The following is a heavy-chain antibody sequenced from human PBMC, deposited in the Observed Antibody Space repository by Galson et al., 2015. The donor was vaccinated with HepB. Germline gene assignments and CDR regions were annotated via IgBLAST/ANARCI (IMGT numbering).Heavy chain of an antibody. D-gene: IGHD6-6*01. CDR1: GSNFKTYT. J-gene: IGHJ4*02. V-gene: IGHV3-21*06. CDR2: ITPDGDDI. Sequence: SLRLSCAASGSNFKTYTINWVRQTPGKGLEWVSSITPDGDDIYYADSVKARFTISRDNSKNSVFLHMNSLRGDDTALYFCARDPGRLAARPFDFWGQGTQVTASS. CDR3: ARDPGRLAARPFDF.